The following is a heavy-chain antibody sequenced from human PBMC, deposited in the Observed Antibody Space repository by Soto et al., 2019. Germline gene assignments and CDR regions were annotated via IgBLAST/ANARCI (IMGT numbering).Heavy chain of an antibody. CDR2: IIPILGIA. D-gene: IGHD3-3*01. CDR1: VDSFRSPT. J-gene: IGHJ5*01. CDR3: ARVVGGYYYWF. Sequence: KDTVDSFRSPTISWERQAPGQGLEWMGRIIPILGIANYAQKFQGRVTITADKSTSTAYMELSSLRSEDTAVYYCARVVGGYYYWF. V-gene: IGHV1-69*02.